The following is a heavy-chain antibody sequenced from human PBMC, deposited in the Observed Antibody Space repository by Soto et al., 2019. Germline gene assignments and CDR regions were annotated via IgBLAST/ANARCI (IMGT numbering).Heavy chain of an antibody. J-gene: IGHJ6*02. CDR1: GFTFSSYW. CDR2: IKQDGSEK. D-gene: IGHD4-17*01. CDR3: ARALDGDYGDYYSGMDV. Sequence: GGSLRLSCAASGFTFSSYWMSWVRQAPGKGLEWVANIKQDGSEKYYVDSVKGRFTISRDNAKNSLYLQMNSLRAEDTAVYYCARALDGDYGDYYSGMDVWGQGTTVTVSS. V-gene: IGHV3-7*01.